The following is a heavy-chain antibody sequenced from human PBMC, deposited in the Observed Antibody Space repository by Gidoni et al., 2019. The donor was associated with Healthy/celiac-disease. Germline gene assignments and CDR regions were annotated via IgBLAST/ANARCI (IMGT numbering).Heavy chain of an antibody. D-gene: IGHD2-21*01. V-gene: IGHV4-31*03. CDR3: ARVDRADSSNFDY. CDR2: IYYRGST. J-gene: IGHJ4*02. Sequence: QVQLPESGPGLVKPSPTLSRTCTVSGGSISSVGYYWSWIRQHPGKGLEWIGYIYYRGSTYYNPSLKSRVTISVDTSKNQFSLKMSSVTAADTAVYYCARVDRADSSNFDYWGQGTLVTVSS. CDR1: GGSISSVGYY.